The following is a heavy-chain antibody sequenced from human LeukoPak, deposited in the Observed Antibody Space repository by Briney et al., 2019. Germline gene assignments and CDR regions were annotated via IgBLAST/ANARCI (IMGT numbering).Heavy chain of an antibody. V-gene: IGHV1-69*05. CDR2: IIPIFGTA. CDR1: GGTFSSYA. Sequence: SVKVSCKASGGTFSSYAISWVRQAPGQGLEWMGRIIPIFGTANYAQKFQGRVTITTDESTSTAYMGLSSLRSEYTAVYYCAGDGYGDPDEMWGQGTLVTVSS. D-gene: IGHD4-17*01. J-gene: IGHJ4*02. CDR3: AGDGYGDPDEM.